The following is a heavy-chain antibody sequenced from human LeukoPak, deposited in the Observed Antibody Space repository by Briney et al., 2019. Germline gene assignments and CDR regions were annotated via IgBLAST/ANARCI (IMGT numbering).Heavy chain of an antibody. J-gene: IGHJ4*02. V-gene: IGHV3-23*01. CDR3: ARALIVVVVADYFDY. CDR1: GFTFSSYG. CDR2: IGGSGGGT. Sequence: PGGSLRLSCAASGFTFSSYGMSWVRQAPGKGLEWVSAIGGSGGGTYYADSVKGRFTISRDNSKNTLYLQMNSLRAEDTAVYYCARALIVVVVADYFDYWGQGTLVTVSS. D-gene: IGHD2-15*01.